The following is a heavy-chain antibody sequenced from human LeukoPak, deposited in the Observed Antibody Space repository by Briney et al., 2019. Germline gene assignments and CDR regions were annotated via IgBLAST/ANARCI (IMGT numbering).Heavy chain of an antibody. J-gene: IGHJ4*02. CDR3: ARAPAEPRGYYFDY. CDR1: GGSFSGYY. D-gene: IGHD2-2*01. CDR2: INHSGST. Sequence: KSPETLSLTCAVYGGSFSGYYWSWIRQPPGKGLEWIGEINHSGSTNYNPSLKSRVTISVDTSKNQFSLKLSSVTAADTAVYYCARAPAEPRGYYFDYWGQGTLVTVSS. V-gene: IGHV4-34*01.